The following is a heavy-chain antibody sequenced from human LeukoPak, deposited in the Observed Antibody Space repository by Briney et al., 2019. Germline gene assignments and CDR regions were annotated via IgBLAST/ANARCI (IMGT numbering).Heavy chain of an antibody. CDR2: ISSRSTYI. V-gene: IGHV3-21*01. CDR3: ARDLATAATD. J-gene: IGHJ4*02. Sequence: GGSLRLSCAASGFTFKSYTMNWVRQAPGKGLECLSSISSRSTYIHYADSVKGRFTISRDNAKNSLYLQMNSLRAEDTAMYYCARDLATAATDWGQGTLVTVSS. D-gene: IGHD2-15*01. CDR1: GFTFKSYT.